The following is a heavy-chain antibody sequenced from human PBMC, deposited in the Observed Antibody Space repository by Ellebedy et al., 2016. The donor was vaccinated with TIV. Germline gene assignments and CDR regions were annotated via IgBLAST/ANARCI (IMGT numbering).Heavy chain of an antibody. J-gene: IGHJ4*02. D-gene: IGHD3-22*01. CDR1: GFTFNSYS. CDR3: ARDAMIWIFDS. Sequence: GESLKISCAASGFTFNSYSMNWVRQAPGKGLEWISHISKNDTTYYADSVRGRFTISRDNATRSLYLQMNSLRLEDTAVYYCARDAMIWIFDSWGQGTLVTVSS. CDR2: ISKNDTT. V-gene: IGHV3-48*01.